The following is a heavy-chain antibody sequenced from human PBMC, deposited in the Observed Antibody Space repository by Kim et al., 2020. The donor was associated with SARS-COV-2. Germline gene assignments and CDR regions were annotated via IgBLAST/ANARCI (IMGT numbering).Heavy chain of an antibody. CDR3: ARALGRIQLFVKPAADY. D-gene: IGHD5-18*01. CDR2: ISYDGSNK. Sequence: GGSLRLSCAASGFTFSSYAMHWVRQAPGKGLEWVAVISYDGSNKYYADSVKGRFTISRDNSKNTLYLQMNSLRAEDTAVYYCARALGRIQLFVKPAADY. CDR1: GFTFSSYA. J-gene: IGHJ4*01. V-gene: IGHV3-30*04.